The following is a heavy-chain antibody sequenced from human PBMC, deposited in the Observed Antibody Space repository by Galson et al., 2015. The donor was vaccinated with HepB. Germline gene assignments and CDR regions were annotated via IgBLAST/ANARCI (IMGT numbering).Heavy chain of an antibody. CDR2: IDPSDSYT. CDR1: GYSFTSYW. D-gene: IGHD5-18*01. J-gene: IGHJ5*02. CDR3: ARGDVDTAMENWFDP. Sequence: QSGAEVKKPGESLRISCKGSGYSFTSYWISWVRQMPGKGLEWMGRIDPSDSYTNYSPSFQGHVTISADKSISTAYLQWSSLKASDTAMYYCARGDVDTAMENWFDPWGQGTLVTVSS. V-gene: IGHV5-10-1*01.